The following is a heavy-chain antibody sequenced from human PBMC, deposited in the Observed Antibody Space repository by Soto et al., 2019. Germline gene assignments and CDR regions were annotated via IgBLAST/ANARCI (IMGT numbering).Heavy chain of an antibody. Sequence: QVHLVQSGAEVKKPGASVKVSCRASGYTFTSYVISWVRQAPGQGPGWMGWISAYNGNTNFAQRLQGRVTMTTDTSTSTAYMELRSLRSDDTAVYYCARVVATVAGPYGMDVWGQGTTVTVSS. V-gene: IGHV1-18*01. J-gene: IGHJ6*02. D-gene: IGHD6-19*01. CDR3: ARVVATVAGPYGMDV. CDR2: ISAYNGNT. CDR1: GYTFTSYV.